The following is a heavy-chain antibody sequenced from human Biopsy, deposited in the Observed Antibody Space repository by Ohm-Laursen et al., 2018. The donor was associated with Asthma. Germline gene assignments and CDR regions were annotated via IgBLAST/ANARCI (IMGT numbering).Heavy chain of an antibody. CDR2: VYWTGST. CDR1: GGSISSFY. CDR3: ARMITMIQAANYYSYAMDV. D-gene: IGHD3-22*01. Sequence: TLSLTCSVYGGSISSFYWSWIRQSPEKGLEWMGYVYWTGSTYYNPSLKSRVTISVDRPKRQFSLKVNSVTAADTAVYYCARMITMIQAANYYSYAMDVWGQGTTVTVSS. J-gene: IGHJ6*02. V-gene: IGHV4-59*12.